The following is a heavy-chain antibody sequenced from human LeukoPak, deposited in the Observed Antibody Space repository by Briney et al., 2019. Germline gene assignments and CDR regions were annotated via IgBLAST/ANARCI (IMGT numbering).Heavy chain of an antibody. D-gene: IGHD3-22*01. CDR2: ISYDGSDQ. Sequence: GGSLRLSCAVSGFPFSSYAMHWVRQAPGKGLEWVSVISYDGSDQYYADSVKGRFTISRDNAKKTLYLQMNNLRAEDTAVYYCASTPNYYDGSGYYYGDYWGQGTLVTVS. CDR1: GFPFSSYA. CDR3: ASTPNYYDGSGYYYGDY. J-gene: IGHJ4*02. V-gene: IGHV3-30-3*01.